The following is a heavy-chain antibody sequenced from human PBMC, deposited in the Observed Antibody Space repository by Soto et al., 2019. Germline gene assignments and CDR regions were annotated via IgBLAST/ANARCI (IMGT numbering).Heavy chain of an antibody. CDR2: ISYDGSNK. V-gene: IGHV3-30-3*01. CDR1: GFTFSSYA. Sequence: QVQLVESGGGVVQPGRSLRLSCAASGFTFSSYAMHWVRQAPGKGLEWVAVISYDGSNKYYADSVKGRFTISRDNSKNTLYLQMNSLRAEDTAVYYCARAGVTYYDFWSGWGDGMDVWGQGTTVTVSS. J-gene: IGHJ6*02. D-gene: IGHD3-3*01. CDR3: ARAGVTYYDFWSGWGDGMDV.